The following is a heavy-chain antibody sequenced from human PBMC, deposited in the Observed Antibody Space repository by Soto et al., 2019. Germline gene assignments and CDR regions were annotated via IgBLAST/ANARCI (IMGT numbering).Heavy chain of an antibody. V-gene: IGHV3-11*06. J-gene: IGHJ5*02. CDR2: ISSSSTYT. CDR3: ARDHYDILTGSGWFDP. D-gene: IGHD3-9*01. CDR1: GFDFSDYY. Sequence: QMQVVESGGGLVKPGGSLRLSCAAYGFDFSDYYMSWVRQAPGKGPEWLSYISSSSTYTNYADSVQGRFTISRDNAKNSLYLQMNDLRAGDTAVYYCARDHYDILTGSGWFDPWGQGTLVTVSS.